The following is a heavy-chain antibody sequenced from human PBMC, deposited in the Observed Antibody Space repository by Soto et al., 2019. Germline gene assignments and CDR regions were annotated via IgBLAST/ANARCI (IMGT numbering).Heavy chain of an antibody. CDR2: VCYSGST. Sequence: SETLSLTCTLSGDSHYWVWIRQPPGKGLEWIGSVCYSGSTCSRGTTYYNPSLKSRVTVSVQTSENQLSLNLNSVTAADTAVYYCAMMFIRPNRGPYSCFVSRGQGTLVTVSS. D-gene: IGHD2-8*01. J-gene: IGHJ5*01. CDR1: GDSHY. V-gene: IGHV4-39*01. CDR3: AMMFIRPNRGPYSCFVS.